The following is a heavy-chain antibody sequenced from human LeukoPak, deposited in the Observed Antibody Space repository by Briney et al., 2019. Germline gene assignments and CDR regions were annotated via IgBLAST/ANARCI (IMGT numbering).Heavy chain of an antibody. V-gene: IGHV1-2*02. J-gene: IGHJ4*02. D-gene: IGHD6-19*01. CDR1: GYTFTSYY. Sequence: ASVKVSCKASGYTFTSYYMHWVRQAPGQGLEWMGWINPDSGGTNYAQKFQGRVTMTRDTSISTAYMELTSLTSDDTAVYSCARGRAVAGTVSYWGQGSLVTVSS. CDR2: INPDSGGT. CDR3: ARGRAVAGTVSY.